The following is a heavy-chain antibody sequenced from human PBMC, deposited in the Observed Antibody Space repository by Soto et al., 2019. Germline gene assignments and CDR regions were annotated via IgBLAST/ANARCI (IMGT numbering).Heavy chain of an antibody. CDR2: IWYDGSNK. CDR1: GVPFSSYG. CDR3: ARDAGSSWFDY. D-gene: IGHD6-13*01. V-gene: IGHV3-33*01. Sequence: VGSLRHSCAASGVPFSSYGMRWVRQAPGKGLEWVAVIWYDGSNKYYAASVKGRFTISRDNSKNTLYLQMNSLRAEDTAVYYCARDAGSSWFDYWGQGTLVTVSS. J-gene: IGHJ4*02.